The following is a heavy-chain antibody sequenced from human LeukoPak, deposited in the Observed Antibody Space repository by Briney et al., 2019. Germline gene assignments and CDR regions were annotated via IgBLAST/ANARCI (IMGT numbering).Heavy chain of an antibody. Sequence: ASVTVSCKPSVYTFTIFGISWGRQAPGQGGEWMGWIGAYNGDTNYPQKFQGRVTMTTDTSTSTAYMDLRSLRSDDTAVYYCTRDHCRGDNCPSFDYWGQGTLVSVSS. V-gene: IGHV1-18*04. CDR3: TRDHCRGDNCPSFDY. CDR2: IGAYNGDT. D-gene: IGHD2-15*01. J-gene: IGHJ4*02. CDR1: VYTFTIFG.